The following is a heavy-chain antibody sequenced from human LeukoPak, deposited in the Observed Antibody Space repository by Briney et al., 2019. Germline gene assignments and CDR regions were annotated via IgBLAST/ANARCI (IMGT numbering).Heavy chain of an antibody. CDR1: GFTFSNYA. D-gene: IGHD3-9*01. CDR2: ISGSGGST. CDR3: AKPLDDILTGYSW. V-gene: IGHV3-23*01. J-gene: IGHJ4*02. Sequence: GSLSLSCTASGFTFSNYAMSWVRQAPGKGLEWVSAISGSGGSTYYGDSVKGRFTITRDNSKNTLYLQMNSLRAEDTAVYYCAKPLDDILTGYSWWGQGTLVTVSS.